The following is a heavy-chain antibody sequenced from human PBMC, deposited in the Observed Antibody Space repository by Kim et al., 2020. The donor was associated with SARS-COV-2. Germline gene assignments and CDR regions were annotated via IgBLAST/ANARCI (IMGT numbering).Heavy chain of an antibody. V-gene: IGHV4-4*02. CDR3: ARITGYFDY. CDR2: GST. Sequence: GSTNYNPSLKSRVTISVDKSKNQFSLKLSSVTAADTAVYYCARITGYFDYWGQGTLVTVSS. J-gene: IGHJ4*02. D-gene: IGHD1-20*01.